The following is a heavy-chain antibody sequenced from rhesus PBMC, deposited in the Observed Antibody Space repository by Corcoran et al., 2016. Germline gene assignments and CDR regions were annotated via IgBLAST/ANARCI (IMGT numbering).Heavy chain of an antibody. CDR1: GYTFTDLS. Sequence: EVQLVQSGAEVKKPGASVQGSCKVSGYTFTDLSMHWVRPAPGKGFVWMGGVDPVYGEIRHAEKFQGRVTMTEDTSTDTAYMERSSLRSEDTAVYYCARGGYSSGWYYFDYWGQGVLVTVSS. CDR3: ARGGYSSGWYYFDY. J-gene: IGHJ4*01. V-gene: IGHV1-156*01. CDR2: VDPVYGEI. D-gene: IGHD6-31*01.